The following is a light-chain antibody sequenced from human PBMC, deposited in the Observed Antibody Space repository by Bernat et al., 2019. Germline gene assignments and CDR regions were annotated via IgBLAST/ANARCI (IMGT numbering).Light chain of an antibody. V-gene: IGLV2-23*02. CDR1: SSDVGGYNL. CDR2: QVI. Sequence: QSALTQPASVSGSPGQSIAISCTGTSSDVGGYNLVSWFQQQPGKVPKLLIYQVIQRPSGVSDRFSGSKSGNTASLTSSVLQAEDEADYYCCSYAGGSALVFGGGTKLTVL. CDR3: CSYAGGSALV. J-gene: IGLJ2*01.